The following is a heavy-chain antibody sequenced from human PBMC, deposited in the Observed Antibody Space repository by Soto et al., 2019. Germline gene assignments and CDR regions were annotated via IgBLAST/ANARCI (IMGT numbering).Heavy chain of an antibody. CDR1: GFSLSTTGVG. Sequence: QITLKESGPTLVKPTQTLTLTCTFSGFSLSTTGVGVGWIRQPPGKALEWLALIYWDDDKRYNPSLNSRLTITKATSKSQVVLAMTNMDPVDTATYYCVQSRCGGDCLQSYSSHSYYGLDVWGQGTTVTVSS. J-gene: IGHJ6*02. D-gene: IGHD2-21*02. CDR3: VQSRCGGDCLQSYSSHSYYGLDV. CDR2: IYWDDDK. V-gene: IGHV2-5*02.